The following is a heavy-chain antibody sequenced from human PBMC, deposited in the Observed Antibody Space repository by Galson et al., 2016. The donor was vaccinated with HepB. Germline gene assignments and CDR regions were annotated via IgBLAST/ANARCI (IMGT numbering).Heavy chain of an antibody. V-gene: IGHV2-70*11. CDR3: ARSDFDSTNSLYYFDY. Sequence: PAQVKPTQTLTLTCTVSGFSLSTAGMCVSWIRQPPGKALEWLARIAWEDDEYYSTSLKTRLTISRDTSKNQVVLTMTNMDPADTATYYCARSDFDSTNSLYYFDYWGQGTLVSVSS. J-gene: IGHJ4*02. CDR1: GFSLSTAGMC. D-gene: IGHD3-22*01. CDR2: IAWEDDE.